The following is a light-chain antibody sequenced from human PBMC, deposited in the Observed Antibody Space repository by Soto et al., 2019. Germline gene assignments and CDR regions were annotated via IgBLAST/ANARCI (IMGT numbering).Light chain of an antibody. CDR1: QDISYY. CDR3: QKYNSGLIT. CDR2: GAY. V-gene: IGKV1-27*01. Sequence: DGQMTHSPCCVSACVGGRFASTCLANQDISYYLAWYQQKQGKVPKLLIYGAYTLQSGVPSRFSGSGSGTDFTLTISSLQPEDVAIYYCQKYNSGLITFGQGTRLEIK. J-gene: IGKJ5*01.